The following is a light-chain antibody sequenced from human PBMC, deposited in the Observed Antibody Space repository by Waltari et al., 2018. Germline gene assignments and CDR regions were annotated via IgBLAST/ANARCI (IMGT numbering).Light chain of an antibody. CDR1: QSISKY. J-gene: IGKJ1*01. CDR3: QNHERLPAT. CDR2: AAS. Sequence: EVVLTQSPGTLSLSPGERATLSCRASQSISKYLVWYQQRPGQAPRLLIYAASTRATGIPDRFSGSGFGTDFSLTISRLETEDFAVYYCQNHERLPATFGQGTRVEIK. V-gene: IGKV3-20*01.